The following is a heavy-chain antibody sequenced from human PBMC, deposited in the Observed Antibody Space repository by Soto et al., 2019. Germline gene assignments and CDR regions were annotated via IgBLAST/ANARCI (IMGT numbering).Heavy chain of an antibody. J-gene: IGHJ6*02. V-gene: IGHV4-34*01. Sequence: SETLSLTCAVYGGSSSGYYWSWIRQPPGKGLEWIGEINHSGSTNYNPSLKSRVTISVDTSKNQFSLKLSSVTAADTAVYYCARLLRPVRRPQYCSSTSCYTRGMDVWGQGTTVTVSS. D-gene: IGHD2-2*02. CDR2: INHSGST. CDR3: ARLLRPVRRPQYCSSTSCYTRGMDV. CDR1: GGSSSGYY.